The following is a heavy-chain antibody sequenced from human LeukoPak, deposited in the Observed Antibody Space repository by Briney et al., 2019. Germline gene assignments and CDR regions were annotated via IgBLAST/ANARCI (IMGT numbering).Heavy chain of an antibody. CDR3: ARGSYYDFWSGYSDYYYGMDV. Sequence: TLSLTCTVSGGSISSGGYYWSWIRQHPGKGLEWIGYIYYSGSTYYNPSLKSRVTISVDTSKNQFSLKLSSVTAADTAVYYCARGSYYDFWSGYSDYYYGMDVWGQGTTVTVSS. J-gene: IGHJ6*02. CDR2: IYYSGST. D-gene: IGHD3-3*01. V-gene: IGHV4-31*03. CDR1: GGSISSGGYY.